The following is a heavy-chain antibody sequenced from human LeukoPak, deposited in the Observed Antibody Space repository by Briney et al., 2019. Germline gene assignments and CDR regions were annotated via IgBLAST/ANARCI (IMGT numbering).Heavy chain of an antibody. V-gene: IGHV1-69*05. Sequence: GASVKVSCKASGGTFSSYAISWVRQAPGQGPEWMGRIIPIFGTANYAQKFQGRVTITTDESTSTAYMELSSLRSEDTAVYYCARENYRRGNWFDPWGQGTLVTVSS. D-gene: IGHD4-11*01. CDR2: IIPIFGTA. J-gene: IGHJ5*02. CDR3: ARENYRRGNWFDP. CDR1: GGTFSSYA.